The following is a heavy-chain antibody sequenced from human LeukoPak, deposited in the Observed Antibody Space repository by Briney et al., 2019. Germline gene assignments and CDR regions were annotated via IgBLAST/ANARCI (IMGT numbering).Heavy chain of an antibody. Sequence: SQTLPLTCAISGDSVSSNSVTWNWIRQSPSRGLEWLGRTYYRSTWYNDYAVSVRGRITVNPDTSKNQFSLHLNSVTPEDTAVYYCARRLTQYDCFDPWGQGILVTVSS. CDR1: GDSVSSNSVT. CDR3: ARRLTQYDCFDP. V-gene: IGHV6-1*01. J-gene: IGHJ5*02. D-gene: IGHD2-2*01. CDR2: TYYRSTWYN.